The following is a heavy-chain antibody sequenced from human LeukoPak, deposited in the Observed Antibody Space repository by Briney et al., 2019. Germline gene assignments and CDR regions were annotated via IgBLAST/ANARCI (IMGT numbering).Heavy chain of an antibody. Sequence: SETLSLTCTVSGGSISSSNYYWGWIRQPPGKGLEWIGSIYYSGSTYYNPSLKSRVTISVDTSKNQFSLKLSSVTAADTAVYYCARVIYDFWSGAKTKFDYWGQGTLVTVSS. J-gene: IGHJ4*02. CDR2: IYYSGST. CDR1: GGSISSSNYY. D-gene: IGHD3-3*01. CDR3: ARVIYDFWSGAKTKFDY. V-gene: IGHV4-39*01.